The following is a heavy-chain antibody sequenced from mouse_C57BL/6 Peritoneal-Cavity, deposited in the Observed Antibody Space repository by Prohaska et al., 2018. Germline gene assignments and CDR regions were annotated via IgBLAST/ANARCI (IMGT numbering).Heavy chain of an antibody. J-gene: IGHJ1*03. CDR2: INSDVSAI. Sequence: EVQLLETGGGLVQPGGSRGLSFEGSGFTFSGFWMSWVRQTPGKTLEWIGDINSDVSAIKYYPDIKGCVTKFRERGKSDLNRRMNNVRMEDTEANVWKRYGNYWYFDVWGTGITVTVSS. CDR3: KRYGNYWYFDV. CDR1: GFTFSGFW. D-gene: IGHD4-1*01. V-gene: IGHV11-2*01.